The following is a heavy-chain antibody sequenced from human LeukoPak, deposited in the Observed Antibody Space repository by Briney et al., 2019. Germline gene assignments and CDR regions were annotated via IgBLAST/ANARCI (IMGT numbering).Heavy chain of an antibody. CDR1: GFTFSTYS. D-gene: IGHD3-3*01. Sequence: GGSLRLSCAASGFTFSTYSMNWVRQAQGKGLEWVSSISSSSSYIYYADSVKGRFTISRDNAKNSLHLQMNSLRAEDTAVYYCARDGLMSGYDPSYFDYWGQGTLVTVSS. CDR3: ARDGLMSGYDPSYFDY. J-gene: IGHJ4*02. CDR2: ISSSSSYI. V-gene: IGHV3-21*01.